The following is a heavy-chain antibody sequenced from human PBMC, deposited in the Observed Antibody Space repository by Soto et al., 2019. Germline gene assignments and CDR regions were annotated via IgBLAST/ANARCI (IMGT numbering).Heavy chain of an antibody. CDR3: ARGYCSGGSCYDPLYWFDP. CDR2: ISPIFGTA. D-gene: IGHD2-15*01. Sequence: QVQLVQSGAEVKKPGSSVKVSCKASGGTFSSYAISWVRQAPGQGLEWMGGISPIFGTANYAQKFQGRVTITADESTSTAYMELSSLRSEDTAVYYCARGYCSGGSCYDPLYWFDPWGQGTLVTVSS. CDR1: GGTFSSYA. V-gene: IGHV1-69*01. J-gene: IGHJ5*02.